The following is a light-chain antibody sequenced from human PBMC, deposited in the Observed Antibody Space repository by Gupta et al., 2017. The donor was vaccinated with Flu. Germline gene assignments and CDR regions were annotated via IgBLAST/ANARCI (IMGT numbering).Light chain of an antibody. CDR3: QQSDSPSIT. Sequence: DIQMTQSPSSLSASVGDRVTITCRASQSISSYLNWYQQKPGKAPKLLIYAASSLQSGVPSRFSGSGSGTDCTLTISSLQPEDFATYDCQQSDSPSITCGQGTRLEIK. V-gene: IGKV1-39*01. J-gene: IGKJ5*01. CDR2: AAS. CDR1: QSISSY.